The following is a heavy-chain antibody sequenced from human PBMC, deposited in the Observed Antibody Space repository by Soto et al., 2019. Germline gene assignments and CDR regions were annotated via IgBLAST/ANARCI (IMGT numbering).Heavy chain of an antibody. CDR2: MNPNSGNT. J-gene: IGHJ6*02. CDR3: ARGRYYDSSGYHGMDV. V-gene: IGHV1-8*01. CDR1: GYTFTSYD. Sequence: ASVKVSCKASGYTFTSYDINWVRQATGQGLEWMGWMNPNSGNTGYAQKCQGRVTMTRNTSISTAYMELSSLRSEDTAVYYCARGRYYDSSGYHGMDVWGQGTTVTVSS. D-gene: IGHD3-22*01.